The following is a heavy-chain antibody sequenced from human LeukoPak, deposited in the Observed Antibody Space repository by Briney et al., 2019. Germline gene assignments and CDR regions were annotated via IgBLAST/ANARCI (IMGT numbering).Heavy chain of an antibody. J-gene: IGHJ4*02. CDR1: GGSISSGDYY. D-gene: IGHD3-22*01. V-gene: IGHV4-30-4*08. CDR2: IYYSGST. CDR3: ARRIYDSSGPFDY. Sequence: SETLSLTCTVSGGSISSGDYYWSWIRQPPGKGLEWIGYIYYSGSTYYNPSLKSRVTISVDTSKNQFSLKLSSVTAADTAVYYCARRIYDSSGPFDYWGQGTLVTVSS.